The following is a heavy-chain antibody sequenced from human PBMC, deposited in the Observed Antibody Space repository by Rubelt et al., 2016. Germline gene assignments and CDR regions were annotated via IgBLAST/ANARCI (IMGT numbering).Heavy chain of an antibody. Sequence: QVQLVQSGAEVKKPGASVKVSCKASGYTFTSYGISWVRQAPGQGLEWMGWISAYNGNTNYAQKLRVRVTITTDTSTSTAYMELRSLRSDDTAVYYCARDLPPFRRYNWNFPLDYWGQGTLVTVSS. CDR2: ISAYNGNT. J-gene: IGHJ4*02. V-gene: IGHV1-18*01. CDR1: GYTFTSYG. D-gene: IGHD1-7*01. CDR3: ARDLPPFRRYNWNFPLDY.